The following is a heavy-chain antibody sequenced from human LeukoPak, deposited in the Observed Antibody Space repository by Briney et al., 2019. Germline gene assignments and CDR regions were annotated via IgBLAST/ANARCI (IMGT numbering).Heavy chain of an antibody. J-gene: IGHJ6*02. CDR2: IIPIFGTA. V-gene: IGHV1-69*13. D-gene: IGHD2-2*01. CDR1: GGTFSSYA. CDR3: ASERCGSSTSCYGDYYYYGMDV. Sequence: SVKVSCKASGGTFSSYAISWVRQAPGQGLEWMGGIIPIFGTANYAQKFQGRVTITADESTSTAYMELSSLRSEDTAVYYYASERCGSSTSCYGDYYYYGMDVWGQGTTVTVSS.